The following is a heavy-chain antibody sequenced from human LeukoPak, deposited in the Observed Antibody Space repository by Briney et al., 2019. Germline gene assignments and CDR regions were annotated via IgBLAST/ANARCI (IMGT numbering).Heavy chain of an antibody. J-gene: IGHJ4*02. Sequence: GGSLRLSCAASGFTFSSYGMHWVRQAPGKGLEWVAVISYDGSNKYYADSVKGRFTISRDNSKNTLYLRMNSLRAEDTAVYYCAKDSPLGFDYWGQGTLVTVSS. CDR2: ISYDGSNK. V-gene: IGHV3-30*18. CDR1: GFTFSSYG. CDR3: AKDSPLGFDY.